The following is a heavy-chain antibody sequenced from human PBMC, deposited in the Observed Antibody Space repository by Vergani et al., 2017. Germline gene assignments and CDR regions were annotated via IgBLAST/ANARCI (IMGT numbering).Heavy chain of an antibody. CDR3: ARDGEWLLFGDNHTWFDP. CDR2: ISAYNGNT. V-gene: IGHV1-18*04. CDR1: GYTFTSYG. Sequence: QVQLVQSGAEVKKPGASVKVSCKASGYTFTSYGISGVGQAPGQGLEWRGWISAYNGNTNYAQKLQGRVTMTTDTSTSTAYMELRSLRSDDTAVYYCARDGEWLLFGDNHTWFDPWGQGTLVTVSS. D-gene: IGHD3-3*01. J-gene: IGHJ5*02.